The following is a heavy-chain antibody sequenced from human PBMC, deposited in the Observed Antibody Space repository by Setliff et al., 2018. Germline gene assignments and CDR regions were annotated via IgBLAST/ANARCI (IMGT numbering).Heavy chain of an antibody. Sequence: GGSLRLSCGTSGFAFTSYDMTWVRQAPGKGLEWVAVISYDGSNKYYADSVKGRFTISRDNSKNTLYLQMNSLRAEDTAVYYCARGKKPHLWPLPTSIYYYYYMDVWGKGTTVTVSS. CDR2: ISYDGSNK. V-gene: IGHV3-30*03. D-gene: IGHD2-2*01. CDR3: ARGKKPHLWPLPTSIYYYYYMDV. J-gene: IGHJ6*03. CDR1: GFAFTSYD.